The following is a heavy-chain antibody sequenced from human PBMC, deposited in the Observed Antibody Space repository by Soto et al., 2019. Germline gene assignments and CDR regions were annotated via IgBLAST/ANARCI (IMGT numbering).Heavy chain of an antibody. D-gene: IGHD4-17*01. V-gene: IGHV3-48*01. CDR3: ARDQAYGDYTPYYYYMDV. J-gene: IGHJ6*03. CDR1: GFTFSSYS. CDR2: ISSSSSTI. Sequence: GGSLRLSCAASGFTFSSYSMNWVRQAPGKGLEWVSYISSSSSTIYYADSVKGRFTISRDNAKNSLYLQMNSLRAEDTAVYYCARDQAYGDYTPYYYYMDVWGKGTTVTVSS.